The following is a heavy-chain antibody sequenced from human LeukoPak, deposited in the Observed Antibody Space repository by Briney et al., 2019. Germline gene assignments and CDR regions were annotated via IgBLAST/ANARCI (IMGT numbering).Heavy chain of an antibody. Sequence: GESLKISCKGSGYSFTSYWIGWVRPMPGKGLEWMGITHPGGSETRYSPSFQGQVTISADKSINTAYLQWSSLKASDTAMYYCARLAKTTVITSKVYGMDVWGQGTTVTVSS. CDR1: GYSFTSYW. CDR3: ARLAKTTVITSKVYGMDV. D-gene: IGHD4-17*01. CDR2: THPGGSET. J-gene: IGHJ6*02. V-gene: IGHV5-51*01.